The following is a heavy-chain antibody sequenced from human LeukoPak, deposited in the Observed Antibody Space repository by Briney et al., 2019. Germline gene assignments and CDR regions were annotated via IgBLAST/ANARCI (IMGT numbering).Heavy chain of an antibody. Sequence: ASVKVSCKASGYTFTGYYMHWVRQAPGQGLEWMGWINPNSGGTNYAQKFQGRVTMNRDTSISTAYMELSRLRSDDTAVYYCARGTLGYCSSTSCRSHAFDIWGQGTMVTVSS. V-gene: IGHV1-2*02. D-gene: IGHD2-2*01. J-gene: IGHJ3*02. CDR1: GYTFTGYY. CDR2: INPNSGGT. CDR3: ARGTLGYCSSTSCRSHAFDI.